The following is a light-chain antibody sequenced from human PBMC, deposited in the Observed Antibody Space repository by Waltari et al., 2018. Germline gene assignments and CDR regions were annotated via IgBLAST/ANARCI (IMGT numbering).Light chain of an antibody. J-gene: IGKJ1*01. Sequence: DIQMTQSPSPLSASVGDRVTITCQASQGIIDNLAWYQQKPGKVPKLLIYKAATLQSGVPSRFSGSGSGTDFTLTISSLQPEDFATYYCQHGYGIPRTFGQGTKVEIK. CDR1: QGIIDN. CDR3: QHGYGIPRT. CDR2: KAA. V-gene: IGKV1-NL1*01.